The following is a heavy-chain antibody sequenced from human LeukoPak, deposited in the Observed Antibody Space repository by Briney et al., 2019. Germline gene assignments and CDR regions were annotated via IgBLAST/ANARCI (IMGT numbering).Heavy chain of an antibody. J-gene: IGHJ3*02. CDR3: ARDLGKRDGYNHAFDI. CDR2: INPNSGGT. D-gene: IGHD5-24*01. Sequence: GASVKVSCKASGYTFTGYYMHWVRQAPGQGLEWMGWINPNSGGTNYAQKLQGRVTMTRDTSISTAYMELSRLRSDDTAVYYCARDLGKRDGYNHAFDIWGQGTMVTVSS. V-gene: IGHV1-2*02. CDR1: GYTFTGYY.